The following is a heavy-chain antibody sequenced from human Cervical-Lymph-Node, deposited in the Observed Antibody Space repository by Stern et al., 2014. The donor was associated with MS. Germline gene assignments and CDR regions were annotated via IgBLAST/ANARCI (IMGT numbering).Heavy chain of an antibody. CDR3: TRAQGARFGDPFDY. CDR1: GFTFSAHY. J-gene: IGHJ4*02. Sequence: VQLVESGGGVVQPGGSLRLSCAVSGFTFSAHYMDWVRQAPGKGLEWVGRSRNKANSYTTEYAASVKGRFTISRDDSKNSLYLQMNSLKTEDTAVYYCTRAQGARFGDPFDYWGQGTLVTVSS. D-gene: IGHD3-10*01. CDR2: SRNKANSYTT. V-gene: IGHV3-72*01.